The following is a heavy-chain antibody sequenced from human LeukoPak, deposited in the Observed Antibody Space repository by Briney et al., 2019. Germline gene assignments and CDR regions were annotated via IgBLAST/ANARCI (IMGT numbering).Heavy chain of an antibody. V-gene: IGHV5-51*04. Sequence: GESLKITCKGSGYSFTSYWIGWVRQMPGKGLEWMGIIYPGDSDTRYSPSFQGQVTISADKPISTAYLQWSRLKASDTAMYYCARYSSGWYRSYFDYWGQGTLVTVSS. D-gene: IGHD6-19*01. CDR1: GYSFTSYW. CDR3: ARYSSGWYRSYFDY. J-gene: IGHJ4*02. CDR2: IYPGDSDT.